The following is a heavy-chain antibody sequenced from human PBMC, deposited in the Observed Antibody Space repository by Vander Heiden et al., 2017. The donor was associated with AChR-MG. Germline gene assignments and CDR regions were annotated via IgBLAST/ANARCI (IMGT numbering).Heavy chain of an antibody. Sequence: QLQLQESGPGLVKPSETLSLTCTVSGGSISSSSYYWGWIRQPPGKGLEWIGSIYYSGSTYYNPSLKSRVTISVDTSKNQFSLKLSSVTAADTAVYYCARPNLLPWHPHMDVWGKGTTVTVSS. CDR2: IYYSGST. V-gene: IGHV4-39*01. J-gene: IGHJ6*03. D-gene: IGHD3-22*01. CDR3: ARPNLLPWHPHMDV. CDR1: GGSISSSSYY.